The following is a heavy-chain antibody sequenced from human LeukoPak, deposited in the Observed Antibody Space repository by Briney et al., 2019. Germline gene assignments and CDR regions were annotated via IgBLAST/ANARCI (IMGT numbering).Heavy chain of an antibody. J-gene: IGHJ3*02. CDR3: TRHGGRDYYDSSEDAFDI. Sequence: GGSLRLSCAASGFTFSGSAMHWVRQASGKGLEWVGRIRSKAHSYATAYAASVKGRFTISRDDSKNTAYLQMNSLKTEDTAVYYCTRHGGRDYYDSSEDAFDIWGQGTMVIASS. D-gene: IGHD3-22*01. CDR2: IRSKAHSYAT. CDR1: GFTFSGSA. V-gene: IGHV3-73*01.